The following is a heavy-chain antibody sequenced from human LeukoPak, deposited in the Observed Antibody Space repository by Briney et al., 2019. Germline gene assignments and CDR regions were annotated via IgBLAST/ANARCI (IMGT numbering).Heavy chain of an antibody. J-gene: IGHJ5*01. CDR1: GFTFSSYA. CDR2: INSDGSTT. Sequence: GESLRLSCAASGFTFSSYAMSWVRQAPGKGLEWVSRINSDGSTTSHADSVKGRFTISRDNAKNTLFLQMNSLRAEDTAVYYCARGGSSSWYGSWGQGTLVTVSS. CDR3: ARGGSSSWYGS. V-gene: IGHV3-74*01. D-gene: IGHD6-13*01.